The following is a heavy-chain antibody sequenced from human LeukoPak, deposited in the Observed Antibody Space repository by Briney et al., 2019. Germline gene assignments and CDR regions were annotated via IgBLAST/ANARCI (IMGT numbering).Heavy chain of an antibody. D-gene: IGHD3-3*01. CDR3: VRIFGYYQEAMDV. V-gene: IGHV4-61*08. Sequence: SETLSLTCTASGGSLTDGDYYWGWVRQPPGTGLHWLATTWRGASLNSRVTISLDTSQNQFSLRLTSVTASDTAVYYCVRIFGYYQEAMDVWGPGTTVTVSS. J-gene: IGHJ6*02. CDR1: GGSLTDGDYY. CDR2: TWRG.